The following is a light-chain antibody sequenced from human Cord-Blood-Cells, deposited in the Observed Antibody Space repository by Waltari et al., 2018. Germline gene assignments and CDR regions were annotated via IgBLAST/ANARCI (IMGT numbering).Light chain of an antibody. CDR1: QSVSSY. Sequence: EIVLTQSPATLSLSPGERATLSCRASQSVSSYLAWYQQKPGQAPRLLIYDASNRATGIPARFSGSGAWTDFTLTISRLGPEDFAVYYCQQRSNWPPFTFGPGNKVDIK. CDR3: QQRSNWPPFT. V-gene: IGKV3-11*01. J-gene: IGKJ3*01. CDR2: DAS.